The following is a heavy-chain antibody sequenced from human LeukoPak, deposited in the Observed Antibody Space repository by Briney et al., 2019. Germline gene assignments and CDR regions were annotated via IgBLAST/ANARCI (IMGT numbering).Heavy chain of an antibody. J-gene: IGHJ4*02. V-gene: IGHV4-38-2*02. CDR3: ARGTWYVTY. Sequence: SETLSLTCSVPGYSIISGYYWGWIRQSPGKGLEYLGSIYQSGNTYYNPSLKSRVTISVDTSKNQFSLKLSSVTAVDTAVYYCARGTWYVTYWGQGTLVTVSS. D-gene: IGHD6-13*01. CDR1: GYSIISGYY. CDR2: IYQSGNT.